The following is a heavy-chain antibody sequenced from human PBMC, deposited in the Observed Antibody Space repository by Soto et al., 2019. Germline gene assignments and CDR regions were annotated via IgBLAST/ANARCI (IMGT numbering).Heavy chain of an antibody. CDR2: IWYDGSNK. V-gene: IGHV3-33*01. CDR3: ARGDSSWLQTDYYYYGMDV. CDR1: GFTFSSYG. J-gene: IGHJ6*02. D-gene: IGHD6-13*01. Sequence: QVQLVESGGGVVQPGRSLRLSCAASGFTFSSYGMHWVRQAPGKGLEWVAVIWYDGSNKYYADSVKGRFTISRDNSXNXLXXQMNSLRAEDTAVYYCARGDSSWLQTDYYYYGMDVWGQGTTVTVSS.